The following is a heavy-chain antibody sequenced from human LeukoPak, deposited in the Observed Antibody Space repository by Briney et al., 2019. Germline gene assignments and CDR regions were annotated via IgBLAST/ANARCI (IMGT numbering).Heavy chain of an antibody. CDR3: AKPIPYDSGAGGFDI. CDR2: FDPEDGET. J-gene: IGHJ3*02. V-gene: IGHV1-24*01. D-gene: IGHD3-22*01. CDR1: GYTLTELS. Sequence: ASVKVSCKVSGYTLTELSMHWVRQAPGKGLEWMGGFDPEDGETIYAQKFQGRVTMTEDTSTDTAYMELSSLRSEDTAVYYCAKPIPYDSGAGGFDIWGQGTMVTVSS.